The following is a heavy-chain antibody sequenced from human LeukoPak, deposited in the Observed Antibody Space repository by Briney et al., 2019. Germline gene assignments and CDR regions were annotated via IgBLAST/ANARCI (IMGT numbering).Heavy chain of an antibody. V-gene: IGHV3-23*01. CDR2: ISGSGGST. D-gene: IGHD2-15*01. CDR3: AKAGYCSGGSCTIDLDY. J-gene: IGHJ4*02. Sequence: QSGGSLRLSCAASGFTFSSYSMNWVRQAPGKGLEWVSAISGSGGSTYYADSVKGRFTISRDNSKNTLYLQMNSLRAEDTAVYYCAKAGYCSGGSCTIDLDYWGQGTLVTVSS. CDR1: GFTFSSYS.